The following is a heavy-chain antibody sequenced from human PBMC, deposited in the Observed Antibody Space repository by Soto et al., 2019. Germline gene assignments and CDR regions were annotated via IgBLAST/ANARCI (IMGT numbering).Heavy chain of an antibody. V-gene: IGHV4-30-2*01. CDR1: GGSISSGGYS. D-gene: IGHD3-10*01. Sequence: TLSLTCAVSGGSISSGGYSWSWILHPPGKGLEWIGYSYPSGSTYYNPSLKSRVTISVDRSKNQFSLKLSSVTAADTAVYYCARYMLRALWSERWGQETLVNGSS. J-gene: IGHJ4*02. CDR2: SYPSGST. CDR3: ARYMLRALWSER.